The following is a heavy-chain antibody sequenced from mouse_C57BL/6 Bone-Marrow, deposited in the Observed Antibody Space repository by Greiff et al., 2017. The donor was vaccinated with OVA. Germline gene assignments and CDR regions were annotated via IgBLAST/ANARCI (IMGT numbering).Heavy chain of an antibody. Sequence: QVQLKQSGAELVRPGASVKLSCKASGYTFTDYYINWVKQRPGQGLEWIARIYPGSGNTYYNEKFKGKATLTAEKSSSTAYMQLSSLTSEDSAVYFCARDGSSCYAMDYWGQGTSVTVSS. CDR1: GYTFTDYY. J-gene: IGHJ4*01. D-gene: IGHD1-1*01. CDR3: ARDGSSCYAMDY. V-gene: IGHV1-76*01. CDR2: IYPGSGNT.